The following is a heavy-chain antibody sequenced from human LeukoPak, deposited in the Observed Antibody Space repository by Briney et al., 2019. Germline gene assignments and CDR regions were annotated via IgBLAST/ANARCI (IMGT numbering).Heavy chain of an antibody. CDR1: GDTVRRYA. Sequence: SVKVSCKASGDTVRRYAIGWVRQAPGQGLEWIGGIISTYGASNYAQKFQGRVTLTSDESASTAYMELRGLRSEDTAVYYCARDRTGYGNYYFDSWGQGTPVTVSS. D-gene: IGHD2/OR15-2a*01. CDR2: IISTYGAS. V-gene: IGHV1-69*13. CDR3: ARDRTGYGNYYFDS. J-gene: IGHJ4*02.